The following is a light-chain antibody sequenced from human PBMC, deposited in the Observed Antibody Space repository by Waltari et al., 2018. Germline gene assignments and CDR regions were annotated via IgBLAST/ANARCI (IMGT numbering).Light chain of an antibody. CDR3: MQNIQLPT. J-gene: IGKJ1*01. CDR2: EVS. V-gene: IGKV2D-29*02. Sequence: EIVMTQAPLSLSVTPGQPASMSCKSSHSLLHSDGRARLYWYLQQPGQSPHLLISEVSNRFSGVTESVSGSGSGTDFTLKISWVEAEDLEVYFCMQNIQLPTFGQGTKVEIE. CDR1: HSLLHSDGRAR.